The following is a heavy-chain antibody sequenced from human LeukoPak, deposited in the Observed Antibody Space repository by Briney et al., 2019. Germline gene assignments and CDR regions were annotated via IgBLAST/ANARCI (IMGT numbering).Heavy chain of an antibody. CDR3: ARVGAGVGVSSSPPYNWFDP. CDR1: GGSISGYY. J-gene: IGHJ5*02. CDR2: IYISGST. D-gene: IGHD6-13*01. Sequence: SETLSLTCTVSGGSISGYYWSWIRQPAGKGLEWLGRIYISGSTNYNPSLKSRVTISVDRSKNQFSLKLSSVTAADTAVYYCARVGAGVGVSSSPPYNWFDPWGQGTLVAVSS. V-gene: IGHV4-4*07.